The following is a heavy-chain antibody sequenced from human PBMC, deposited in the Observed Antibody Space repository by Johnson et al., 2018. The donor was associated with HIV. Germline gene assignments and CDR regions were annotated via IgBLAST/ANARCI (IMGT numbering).Heavy chain of an antibody. D-gene: IGHD1-14*01. CDR2: ISSSGSTI. CDR1: GFTFSSYA. V-gene: IGHV3-48*04. CDR3: ATRDPTHRPGVFDI. Sequence: VQLVESGGGLVQPGGSLRLSCAASGFTFSSYAMSWVRQTPGKGLEWISYISSSGSTIYYADSVKGRFTISRDNAKNSLYLQMNSLRAEDTAVYYCATRDPTHRPGVFDIWGQGTMVTISS. J-gene: IGHJ3*02.